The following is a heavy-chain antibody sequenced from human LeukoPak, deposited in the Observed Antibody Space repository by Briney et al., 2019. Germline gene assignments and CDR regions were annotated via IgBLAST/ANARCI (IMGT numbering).Heavy chain of an antibody. V-gene: IGHV3-30*02. Sequence: PGGSLRLSCAASGFTFSSYGMHWVRQAPGKGLEWVASIRYDGSNKYYADSVKGRFTISRDNSKNTLYLQMNSLRAEDTAVYYCAKGAQYYYDSSGYLDIWGQGTMVTVSS. CDR3: AKGAQYYYDSSGYLDI. CDR1: GFTFSSYG. CDR2: IRYDGSNK. J-gene: IGHJ3*02. D-gene: IGHD3-22*01.